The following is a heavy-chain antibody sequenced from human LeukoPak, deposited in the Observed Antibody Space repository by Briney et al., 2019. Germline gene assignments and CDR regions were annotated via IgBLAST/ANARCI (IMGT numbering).Heavy chain of an antibody. Sequence: SETLSLTCTVSGGSISNYYWSWIRQPPGKGLEWIGYIYYSGSTNYSPSLKSRVTISVDTSNNQFSLRLTSVTVADTAVYYCARHVLYSYFDYWGQGSLVTVSA. CDR3: ARHVLYSYFDY. V-gene: IGHV4-59*08. D-gene: IGHD2-8*01. CDR2: IYYSGST. J-gene: IGHJ4*02. CDR1: GGSISNYY.